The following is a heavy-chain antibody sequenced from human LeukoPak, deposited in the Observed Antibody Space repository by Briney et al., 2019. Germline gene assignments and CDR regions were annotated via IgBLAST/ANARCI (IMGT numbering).Heavy chain of an antibody. CDR1: GFTFKRYA. CDR3: ARGRSVYGSGSYSDY. D-gene: IGHD3-10*01. V-gene: IGHV3-30*04. Sequence: GSLRPSCAASGFTFKRYAMHWVRQAPGKGLEWVTIMSYDGNFTYYSDSVKGRFTISRDNSNDTLYLQMNSLRADDTAIYYCARGRSVYGSGSYSDYWGQGTLVTVSS. J-gene: IGHJ4*02. CDR2: MSYDGNFT.